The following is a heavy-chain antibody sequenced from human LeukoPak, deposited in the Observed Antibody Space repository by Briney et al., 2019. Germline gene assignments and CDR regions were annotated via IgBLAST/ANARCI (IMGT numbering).Heavy chain of an antibody. Sequence: ASVKVSCKASGYTFTSYGISWVRQAPGQGLEWMGWISAYNGNTNYAQKLQGRVTMTTDTSTSTAYMELRSLRSDDTAVYYCARAGYDFWSGYHHFDYWGQGTLVTVSS. CDR3: ARAGYDFWSGYHHFDY. CDR2: ISAYNGNT. J-gene: IGHJ4*02. D-gene: IGHD3-3*01. CDR1: GYTFTSYG. V-gene: IGHV1-18*01.